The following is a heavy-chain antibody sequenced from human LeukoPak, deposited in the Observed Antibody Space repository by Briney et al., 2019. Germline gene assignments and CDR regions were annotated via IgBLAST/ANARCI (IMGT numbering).Heavy chain of an antibody. V-gene: IGHV3-33*01. CDR2: IWYDGSNK. CDR1: GFTFGSSG. J-gene: IGHJ4*02. CDR3: ARTLTMILMAPGY. Sequence: PGGSLRLSCAASGFTFGSSGMHWVSQPPGKGPEWLAVIWYDGSNKYYAHSVKGRFTISRDNTKNTLYLQMNSLRAEDTAVYYCARTLTMILMAPGYWGQGTLVTVSS. D-gene: IGHD2-8*01.